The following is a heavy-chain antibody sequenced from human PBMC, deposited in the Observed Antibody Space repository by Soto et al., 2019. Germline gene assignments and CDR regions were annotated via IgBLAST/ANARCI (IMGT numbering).Heavy chain of an antibody. J-gene: IGHJ3*02. Sequence: EVQLLESGGGLVQPGGSLRLSCAASGFTFSSYVMNWVRQAPGKGLEWFSTISYSADKTFYADSVKGRFTISRDNSRDTLFLQMNSLRADDAAVYYCARRAKTATTNWGAFDIWGQGTMVTVSS. CDR1: GFTFSSYV. V-gene: IGHV3-23*01. D-gene: IGHD1-7*01. CDR3: ARRAKTATTNWGAFDI. CDR2: ISYSADKT.